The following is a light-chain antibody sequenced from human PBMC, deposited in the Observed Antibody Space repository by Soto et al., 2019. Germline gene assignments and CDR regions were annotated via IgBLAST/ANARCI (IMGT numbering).Light chain of an antibody. Sequence: QSVLTQPPSVSGAPGQRVTISCTGSSSNIGAGYDVHWYQKLPGTAPKLLIYDNNDRPSGVPDRFSGSKSGTSASLAITGLQAEDEADYYCQSYDSSLSGSVFGGGTKLTVL. CDR2: DNN. J-gene: IGLJ3*02. CDR1: SSNIGAGYD. V-gene: IGLV1-40*01. CDR3: QSYDSSLSGSV.